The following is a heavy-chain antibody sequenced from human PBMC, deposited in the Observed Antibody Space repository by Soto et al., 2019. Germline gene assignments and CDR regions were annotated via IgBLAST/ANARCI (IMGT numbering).Heavy chain of an antibody. CDR3: ATATVPWAFDI. J-gene: IGHJ3*02. V-gene: IGHV4-4*07. CDR1: GGPMTGQF. Sequence: HVQLQESGPGLVSPSETLSLTCKVAGGPMTGQFWSWFRLSDVKGLEWIGRIYTSGTTNYNPSLKSRVTMSVGTPWTHCSLRLTSVTAAYSGLYYGATATVPWAFDIWGPGTMVSVS. CDR2: IYTSGTT. D-gene: IGHD1-1*01.